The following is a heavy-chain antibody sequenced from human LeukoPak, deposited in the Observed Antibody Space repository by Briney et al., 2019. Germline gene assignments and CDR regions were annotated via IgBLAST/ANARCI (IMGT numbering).Heavy chain of an antibody. V-gene: IGHV4-4*07. CDR3: ERRDISSGWSFYY. D-gene: IGHD6-19*01. J-gene: IGHJ4*02. Sequence: SDTLSLTCTVSGGSISNYHWSWIRQPAGKGLEWIGQIHTSGSTNYNPPLKSRVTMSIDTPKNQLSLTIRSVTAADTAVYYCERRDISSGWSFYYWGQGTLVTVSS. CDR2: IHTSGST. CDR1: GGSISNYH.